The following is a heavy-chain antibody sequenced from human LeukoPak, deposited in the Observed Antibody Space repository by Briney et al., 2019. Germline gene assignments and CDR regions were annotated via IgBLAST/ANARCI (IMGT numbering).Heavy chain of an antibody. V-gene: IGHV1-18*01. CDR3: ARDFLSYDGTEDHFEDTFDI. CDR1: GYTFSDYG. D-gene: IGHD3-22*01. Sequence: ASVKVSCKASGYTFSDYGLSWVRQAPGRGLEWMGWIGGFNGNTNYAQTLRGRATMTTDTSTSTAYMELRSLRSDHTAVYYCARDFLSYDGTEDHFEDTFDIWGQGTMVNVSS. J-gene: IGHJ3*02. CDR2: IGGFNGNT.